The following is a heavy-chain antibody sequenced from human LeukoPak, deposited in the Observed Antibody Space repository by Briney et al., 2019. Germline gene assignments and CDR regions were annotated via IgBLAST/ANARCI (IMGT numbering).Heavy chain of an antibody. V-gene: IGHV4-31*03. Sequence: PSQTLSLTCSVSGVSVSDGRYYWTWIRQHPGKGLEWIGYKYYSGSAKYNPSLKSRLTISIDTSKNQFSLQLSSATAADTATYYCATPYCSSLSCLDVFNMWGQGTRVTVSS. D-gene: IGHD2-2*01. J-gene: IGHJ3*02. CDR2: KYYSGSA. CDR1: GVSVSDGRYY. CDR3: ATPYCSSLSCLDVFNM.